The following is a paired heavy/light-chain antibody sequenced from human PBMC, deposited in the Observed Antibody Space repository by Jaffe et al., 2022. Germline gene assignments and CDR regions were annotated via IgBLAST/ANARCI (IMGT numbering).Light chain of an antibody. CDR3: QQYNSYSRMYT. J-gene: IGKJ2*01. V-gene: IGKV1-5*03. CDR1: QSISSW. Sequence: DIQMTQSPSTLSASVGDRVTITCRASQSISSWLAWYQQKPGKAPKLLIYKASSLESGVPSRFSGSGSGTEFTLTISSLQSDDFAIYYCQQYNSYSRMYTFGQGTKLEIK. CDR2: KAS.
Heavy chain of an antibody. V-gene: IGHV4-38-2*02. CDR3: ARDMSHGGYNY. J-gene: IGHJ4*02. Sequence: QVQLQESGPGLVKPSETLSLTCAVSAYSISSGYYWGWIRQPPGKGLEWIGSIYHSGSTYYNPSLQSRVTISVDTSKNQFSLKLSSVTAADTAVYYCARDMSHGGYNYWGQGTLVTVSS. D-gene: IGHD5-12*01. CDR2: IYHSGST. CDR1: AYSISSGYY.